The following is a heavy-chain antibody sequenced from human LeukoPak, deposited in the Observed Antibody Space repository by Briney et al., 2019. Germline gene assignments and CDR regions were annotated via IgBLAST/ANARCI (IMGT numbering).Heavy chain of an antibody. Sequence: PGGSLRLSCAASGFTFSDFGMNWVRQAPGKGLEWVASISNGGTEFYADSVKGRFAISRDTSTNTLSLQMNSLRAEDTAVYFCARCTGDTRFCSRFSCFLPDYWGQGTLVTVSS. J-gene: IGHJ4*02. CDR2: ISNGGTE. D-gene: IGHD2-2*01. V-gene: IGHV3-30*01. CDR1: GFTFSDFG. CDR3: ARCTGDTRFCSRFSCFLPDY.